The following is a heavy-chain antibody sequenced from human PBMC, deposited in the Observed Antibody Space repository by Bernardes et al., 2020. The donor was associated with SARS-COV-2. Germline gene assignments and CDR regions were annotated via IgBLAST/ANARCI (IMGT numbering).Heavy chain of an antibody. J-gene: IGHJ2*01. CDR1: SGSFSGYY. CDR3: ARGSAAVVSHFILLFPNLYFDL. D-gene: IGHD2-21*02. CDR2: INDSGST. V-gene: IGHV4-34*01. Sequence: SQCLSPTCAVYSGSFSGYYWSWIRQTPGEGLEWIGEINDSGSTKFKPALKSQVTTPVKPSKNQFSLKLNSVTAADTAVYYCARGSAAVVSHFILLFPNLYFDLWGRGTLVTVSS.